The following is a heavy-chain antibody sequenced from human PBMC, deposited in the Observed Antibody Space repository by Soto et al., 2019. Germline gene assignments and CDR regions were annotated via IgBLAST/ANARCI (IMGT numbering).Heavy chain of an antibody. V-gene: IGHV4-34*01. CDR3: ARDKFTGLFDY. CDR1: GGSFSGYY. J-gene: IGHJ4*02. CDR2: INHSGST. Sequence: QVQLQQWGAGLLKPSETLSLTCAVYGGSFSGYYWTWIRQPPGTGLEWIGEINHSGSTNYNPSLTSRVTISVDTSKNQFSLKLTSVTAADTAVYYCARDKFTGLFDYWGQGTLVTVSS. D-gene: IGHD2-8*02.